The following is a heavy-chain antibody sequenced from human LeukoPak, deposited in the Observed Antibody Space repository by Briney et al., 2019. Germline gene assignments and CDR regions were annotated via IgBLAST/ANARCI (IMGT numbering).Heavy chain of an antibody. CDR2: IDWDDDR. J-gene: IGHJ4*02. CDR3: ARTYEITVIVVGPFDY. CDR1: RFLLSTPVVS. V-gene: IGHV2-70*01. Sequence: SGPALAKPTQILTLTCSFCRFLLSTPVVSVNWIRQPPGQPLVWLPLIDWDDDRFCNPSLSTRLTISKDTSKNQVVLTMTNVDPVDTATYYCARTYEITVIVVGPFDYWGQGTLVTVSS. D-gene: IGHD3-22*01.